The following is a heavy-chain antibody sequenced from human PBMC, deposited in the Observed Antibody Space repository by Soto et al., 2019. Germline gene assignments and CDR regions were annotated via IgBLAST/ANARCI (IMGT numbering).Heavy chain of an antibody. CDR1: GDSVSSPYY. Sequence: QVQLQESGPGLVKPSGTLSLTCAVSGDSVSSPYYWCWVRQPPGKGLEWIGEVFHTGTTSCNPSLRSRVTISMDKSNNQFSLDLRSVTAADTAVYYCARSAGWYAVHSWGPGTLVIVSS. CDR2: VFHTGTT. J-gene: IGHJ4*02. CDR3: ARSAGWYAVHS. V-gene: IGHV4-4*02. D-gene: IGHD6-19*01.